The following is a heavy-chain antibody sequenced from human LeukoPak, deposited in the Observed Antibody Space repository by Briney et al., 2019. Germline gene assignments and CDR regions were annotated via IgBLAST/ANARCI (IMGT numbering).Heavy chain of an antibody. Sequence: ASVKVSCKASGYTFTSYGINWVRQAPGQGLEWIGWIIGYNGNTKYEQKFQGRVTLTTDTSTDTLYMEGRRLTSDDTAVYYCARAVSWELLRAWFDPWGQGTLVTVFS. CDR3: ARAVSWELLRAWFDP. CDR2: IIGYNGNT. CDR1: GYTFTSYG. J-gene: IGHJ5*02. V-gene: IGHV1-18*01. D-gene: IGHD1-26*01.